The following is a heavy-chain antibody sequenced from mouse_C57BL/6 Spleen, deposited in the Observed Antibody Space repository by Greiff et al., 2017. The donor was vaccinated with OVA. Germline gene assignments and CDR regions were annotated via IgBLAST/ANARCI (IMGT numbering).Heavy chain of an antibody. CDR2: ISYDGRN. CDR3: ARRDGRAGDAMDY. D-gene: IGHD1-1*01. J-gene: IGHJ4*01. V-gene: IGHV3-6*01. Sequence: DVQLVESGPGLVKPSQSLSLTCSVTGYSITSGYYWNWIRQFPGNKLEWMGYISYDGRNNYNPSLKNRISITRDTSKNQFFLKLNSVTTEDTATYYCARRDGRAGDAMDYWGQGTSVTVSS. CDR1: GYSITSGYY.